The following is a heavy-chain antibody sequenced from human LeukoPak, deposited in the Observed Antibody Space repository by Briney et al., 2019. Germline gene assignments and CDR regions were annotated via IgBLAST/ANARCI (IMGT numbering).Heavy chain of an antibody. CDR2: IRYDGSNK. CDR1: GFTLSSYA. CDR3: AKDFWNIAVAGGSFDY. J-gene: IGHJ4*02. V-gene: IGHV3-30*02. Sequence: PGGSLRLSCAASGFTLSSYAMHWVRQAPGKGLEWVAFIRYDGSNKYYADSVKGRFTISRDNSKNTLYLQMNSLRAEDTAVYYCAKDFWNIAVAGGSFDYWGQGTLVTVSS. D-gene: IGHD6-19*01.